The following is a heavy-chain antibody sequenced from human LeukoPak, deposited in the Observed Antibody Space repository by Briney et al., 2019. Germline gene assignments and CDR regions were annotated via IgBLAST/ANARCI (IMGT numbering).Heavy chain of an antibody. V-gene: IGHV3-21*01. D-gene: IGHD2-2*01. CDR3: ARSYFSGTSCFDY. J-gene: IGHJ4*02. Sequence: PGGSLRLSCAASGFTFSSYSMNWVRQAPGKGLEWVSSISSSSSYIYYADSVKGRFTISRDNAKNSLYLQMNGLRAEDTALYYCARSYFSGTSCFDYWGQGALVTVSS. CDR1: GFTFSSYS. CDR2: ISSSSSYI.